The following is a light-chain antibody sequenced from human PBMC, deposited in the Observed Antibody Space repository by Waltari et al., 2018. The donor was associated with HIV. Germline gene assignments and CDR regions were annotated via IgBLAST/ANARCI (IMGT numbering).Light chain of an antibody. Sequence: QSALTQPASVSGSPGQSITISCTGSSSDVGTHNLVSWYQQHPGKAPKLMMYEVTKRPSGVSNRFSGSKSGNTASLTISGLQAEDEADDYCWSYAGSRSLRVFGGGTKLTVL. J-gene: IGLJ3*02. CDR2: EVT. V-gene: IGLV2-23*02. CDR1: SSDVGTHNL. CDR3: WSYAGSRSLRV.